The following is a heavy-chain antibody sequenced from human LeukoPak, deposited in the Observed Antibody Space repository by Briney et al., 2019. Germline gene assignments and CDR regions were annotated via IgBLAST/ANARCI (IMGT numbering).Heavy chain of an antibody. CDR1: GGSFSGYY. D-gene: IGHD3-10*01. CDR3: ARVGLWFGELLL. V-gene: IGHV4-34*01. Sequence: PSETLSLTCAVYGGSFSGYYWSWIRQPPGKGLEWIGEINHSGSTNYNPSLKSRVTISVDTSKNQFSLKLSSVTAADTAVYYCARVGLWFGELLLWGQGTLVTVSS. J-gene: IGHJ4*02. CDR2: INHSGST.